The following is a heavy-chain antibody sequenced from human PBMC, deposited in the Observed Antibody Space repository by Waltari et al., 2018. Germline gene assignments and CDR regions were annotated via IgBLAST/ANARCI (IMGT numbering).Heavy chain of an antibody. V-gene: IGHV4-38-2*01. Sequence: QVQLQESGPGLVKPSETLSLTCAVSGYSISSGYYWGWIRQPPGKGLEWIGSIYHSGSTYYNPSLRSRVTISVDPSKNQFALKLSSVTAADTAVYYCARLNGGGDYWGQGTLVTVSS. CDR3: ARLNGGGDY. CDR1: GYSISSGYY. CDR2: IYHSGST. J-gene: IGHJ4*02. D-gene: IGHD7-27*01.